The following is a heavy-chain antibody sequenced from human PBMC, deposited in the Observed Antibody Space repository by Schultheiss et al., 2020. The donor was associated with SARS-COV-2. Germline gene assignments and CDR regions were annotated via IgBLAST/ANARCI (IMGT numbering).Heavy chain of an antibody. CDR1: GFTFSNAW. V-gene: IGHV3-15*07. J-gene: IGHJ3*02. CDR2: IKSKTDGGTT. CDR3: TTEYLVVVTFDAFDI. Sequence: GGSLRLSCAASGFTFSNAWMNWVRQAPGKGLEWVGRIKSKTDGGTTDYAAPVKVRFTISRDDSKNTLYLQMNSLKTEDTAVYYCTTEYLVVVTFDAFDIWGQGTMVTVSS. D-gene: IGHD3-22*01.